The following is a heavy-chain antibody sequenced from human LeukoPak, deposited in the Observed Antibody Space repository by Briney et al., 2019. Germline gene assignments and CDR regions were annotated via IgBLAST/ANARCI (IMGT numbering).Heavy chain of an antibody. J-gene: IGHJ6*04. CDR3: ARLVGTTLWGYAMDV. Sequence: PSETLSLTCGVNGGSFSGYYWSWIRQPPGKGLEWIGEINHSGTTNYSPSLKSRVIMSVDASKKYFSLRLTSVTAADTAVYYCARLVGTTLWGYAMDVWGKGTTLVVSS. CDR1: GGSFSGYY. CDR2: INHSGTT. V-gene: IGHV4-34*01. D-gene: IGHD1-1*01.